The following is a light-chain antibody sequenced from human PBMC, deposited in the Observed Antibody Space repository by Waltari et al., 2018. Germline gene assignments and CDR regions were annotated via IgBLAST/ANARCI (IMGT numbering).Light chain of an antibody. J-gene: IGLJ2*01. Sequence: SYDLTQPPSVSVSSGQTASITCSGDKLGAKFGCWYQQKPGQSPVLVIYQDNKRPSGLPERFSGSNSGNTATLTISETQAMDEADYYCQAWDSGSVIFGGGTKVTVL. CDR3: QAWDSGSVI. V-gene: IGLV3-1*01. CDR2: QDN. CDR1: KLGAKF.